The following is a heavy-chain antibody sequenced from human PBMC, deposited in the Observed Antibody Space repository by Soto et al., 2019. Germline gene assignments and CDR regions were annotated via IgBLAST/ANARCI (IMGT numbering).Heavy chain of an antibody. CDR2: IYYSGST. V-gene: IGHV4-30-4*01. D-gene: IGHD3-3*01. J-gene: IGHJ4*02. CDR3: ARERYGPGFLEWRNRYFDY. Sequence: PSETLSLTCTVSGGSISSGDYYWSWIRQPPGKGLEWIGYIYYSGSTYYNPSLKSRVTISVDTSKNQFSLKLSSVTAADTAVYYCARERYGPGFLEWRNRYFDYWGQGTLVTVSS. CDR1: GGSISSGDYY.